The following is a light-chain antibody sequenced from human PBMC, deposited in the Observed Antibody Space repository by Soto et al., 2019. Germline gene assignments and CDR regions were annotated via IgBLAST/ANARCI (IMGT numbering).Light chain of an antibody. CDR1: SSDVGGYNY. J-gene: IGLJ3*02. Sequence: QSALTQPRSASGSPGQSVTISCTGTSSDVGGYNYVSWYQQHPGKAPKLMIYDVSKRPSGVPDRFSGSKSGNTASLPISGLQADEDADYYCCSYSGSCLNWVFGGGTKLTVL. V-gene: IGLV2-11*01. CDR2: DVS. CDR3: CSYSGSCLNWV.